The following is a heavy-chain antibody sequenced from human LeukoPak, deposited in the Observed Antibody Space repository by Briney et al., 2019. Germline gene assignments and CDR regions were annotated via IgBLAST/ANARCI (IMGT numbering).Heavy chain of an antibody. V-gene: IGHV1-2*02. Sequence: ASVKLTCKASGYTFTGYYMHWVRQAPGQGLEWMGWINTNRGGTNYAQKFQGRVTMTRDTSISTAYMELSRLRSDDTAVYYCARDLKGTAMVNWGQGTLVTVSS. J-gene: IGHJ4*02. D-gene: IGHD5-18*01. CDR1: GYTFTGYY. CDR3: ARDLKGTAMVN. CDR2: INTNRGGT.